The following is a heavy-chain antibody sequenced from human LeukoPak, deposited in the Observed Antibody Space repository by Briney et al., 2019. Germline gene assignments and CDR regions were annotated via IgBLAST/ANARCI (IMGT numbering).Heavy chain of an antibody. CDR2: INHSGGT. CDR3: ARVRGVPTYFDY. J-gene: IGHJ4*02. CDR1: GGSFSGYY. V-gene: IGHV4-34*01. D-gene: IGHD3-10*01. Sequence: PSETLSLTCAVYGGSFSGYYWSWIRQPPGKGLEWIGEINHSGGTNYNPSLKSRVTISVDTSKNPFPLKLSSVTAADTAVCYCARVRGVPTYFDYWGQGTLVTVSS.